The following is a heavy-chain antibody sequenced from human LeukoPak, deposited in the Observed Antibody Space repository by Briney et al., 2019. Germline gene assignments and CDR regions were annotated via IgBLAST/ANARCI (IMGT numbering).Heavy chain of an antibody. Sequence: GGSLRLSCAASGFTFSSYAMSWVRQAPGKGLEWVSAISGSGGSTYYADSLQGRFTISRDNSKNTLHLQMNNVRAEDTALYYCMKLPTMIIVIDTDFEYWGQGAQVTVSS. V-gene: IGHV3-23*01. CDR1: GFTFSSYA. J-gene: IGHJ4*02. CDR2: ISGSGGST. CDR3: MKLPTMIIVIDTDFEY. D-gene: IGHD2-21*01.